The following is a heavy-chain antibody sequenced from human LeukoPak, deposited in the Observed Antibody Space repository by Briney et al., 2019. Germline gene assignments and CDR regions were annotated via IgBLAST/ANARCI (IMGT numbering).Heavy chain of an antibody. CDR2: ISSSGSTI. CDR3: ASNPVRYFDWYPP. J-gene: IGHJ5*02. D-gene: IGHD3-9*01. Sequence: GGSLRLSCAASGFTLSSYEMNWVRQAPGKGLEWVSYISSSGSTIYYADSVKGRFTISRDNAKNSLYLQMNSLRAEDTAVYYCASNPVRYFDWYPPWGQGTLVTVSS. V-gene: IGHV3-48*03. CDR1: GFTLSSYE.